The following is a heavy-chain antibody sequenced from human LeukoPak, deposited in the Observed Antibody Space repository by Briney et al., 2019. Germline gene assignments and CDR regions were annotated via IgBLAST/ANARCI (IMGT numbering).Heavy chain of an antibody. CDR2: IKGDESAK. J-gene: IGHJ4*02. CDR1: GFTFSTYW. Sequence: GGSLRLSCAASGFTFSTYWMAWVRQAPGKGLEWVANIKGDESAKHQADSVKGRFTIFRDNAQRSVYLQMSSLRREDTAVYYCARDVGGSLDYWGQGTLVTVSS. D-gene: IGHD1-26*01. V-gene: IGHV3-7*01. CDR3: ARDVGGSLDY.